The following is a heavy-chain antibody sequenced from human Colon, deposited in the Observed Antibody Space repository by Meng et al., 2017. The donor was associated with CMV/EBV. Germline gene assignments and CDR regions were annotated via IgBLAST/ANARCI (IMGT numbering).Heavy chain of an antibody. CDR2: IYSNGRI. V-gene: IGHV4-4*07. CDR1: GGSISGHY. J-gene: IGHJ1*01. D-gene: IGHD3-10*01. CDR3: GRAGARGVPIDV. Sequence: QLQGSGPGLVKPSETLSLTCTVSGGSISGHYWTWIRRPAGEGLQWLGRIYSNGRIDENYSLRSRVTISVDTSKNQLSLRLTSVTAADTAVYYCGRAGARGVPIDVWGRGTLVTVSS.